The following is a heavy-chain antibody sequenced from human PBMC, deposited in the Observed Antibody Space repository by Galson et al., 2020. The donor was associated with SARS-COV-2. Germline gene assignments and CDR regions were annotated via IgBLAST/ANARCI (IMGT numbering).Heavy chain of an antibody. J-gene: IGHJ6*02. CDR2: IAWDDDN. CDR3: ARVPHQDYYYGVDV. V-gene: IGHV2-70*11. Sequence: ESGPTLVKPTQTLTLTYTFSGFSLSTSGMCVSWIRQPPGKALEWLARIAWDDDNYYSTSLKTRLTISKDTSQNQVVLTMTNMDPVDTATYYCARVPHQDYYYGVDVWGQGTTVTVSS. CDR1: GFSLSTSGMC.